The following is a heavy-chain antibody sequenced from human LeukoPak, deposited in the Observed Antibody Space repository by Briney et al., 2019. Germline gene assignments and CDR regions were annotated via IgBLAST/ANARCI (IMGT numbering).Heavy chain of an antibody. V-gene: IGHV3-21*01. J-gene: IGHJ6*03. D-gene: IGHD1-26*01. Sequence: GGSLRLSCTASGFTFNNYGMNWVRLAPGKGLEGVSSITPSSSYVYYADSVKGRFTISRDNAKNSLYLQMDSLRGEDTAVFYCARDPFSGNYSPHEYYYYMDVWGKGTTVTVSS. CDR3: ARDPFSGNYSPHEYYYYMDV. CDR1: GFTFNNYG. CDR2: ITPSSSYV.